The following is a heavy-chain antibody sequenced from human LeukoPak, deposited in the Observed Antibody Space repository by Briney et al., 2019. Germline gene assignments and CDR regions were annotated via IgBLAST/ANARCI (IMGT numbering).Heavy chain of an antibody. D-gene: IGHD3-10*01. CDR2: IYYSGST. CDR3: TRWLQPYFGESYFDY. CDR1: GGSISSGGYY. J-gene: IGHJ4*02. V-gene: IGHV4-30-4*08. Sequence: SQTLSLTCTVSGGSISSGGYYWSWLRQHPGKGLEWIGYIYYSGSTYYHPSLKSRVTISVDTSKTQFSLKLSSVTAADTAVYYCTRWLQPYFGESYFDYWGQGTLVTVSS.